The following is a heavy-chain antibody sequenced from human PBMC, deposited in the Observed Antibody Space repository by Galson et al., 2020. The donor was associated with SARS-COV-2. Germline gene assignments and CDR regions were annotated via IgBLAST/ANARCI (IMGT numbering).Heavy chain of an antibody. J-gene: IGHJ6*03. CDR2: IYYSGRT. Sequence: SETLSITCTVSGGSISSYYWSWIRQPPGKGLEWIGYIYYSGRTNYNPSLKSRVTISVDTSKNQFSLKLSSVTAADTAVYYCARGTRGAYNWNYGSYYYYYMDVWGKGTTVTVSS. CDR1: GGSISSYY. D-gene: IGHD1-7*01. V-gene: IGHV4-59*01. CDR3: ARGTRGAYNWNYGSYYYYYMDV.